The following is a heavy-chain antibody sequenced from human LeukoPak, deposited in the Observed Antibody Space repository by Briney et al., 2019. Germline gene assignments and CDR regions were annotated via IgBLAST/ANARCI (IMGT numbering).Heavy chain of an antibody. CDR1: GFTFDDYG. CDR3: AKDTDPTPEYYDFWSGYYTQVY. D-gene: IGHD3-3*01. Sequence: GGSLRLSCAASGFTFDDYGMSWVRQAPGKGLDWVSGINWNGGSTGYADSVKGRFTISRDNSKNTLYLQMNSLRAEDTAVYYCAKDTDPTPEYYDFWSGYYTQVYWGQGTLVTVSS. J-gene: IGHJ4*02. CDR2: INWNGGST. V-gene: IGHV3-20*04.